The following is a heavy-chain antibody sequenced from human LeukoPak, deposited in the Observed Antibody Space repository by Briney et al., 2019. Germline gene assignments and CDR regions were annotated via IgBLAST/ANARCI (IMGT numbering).Heavy chain of an antibody. V-gene: IGHV1-2*02. CDR2: INPNSSVT. Sequence: ASVKVSCNTSGYTFTGYYMHWVRQAPGQGLEWMGWINPNSSVTNYAQGFQGRVTMTRDTSISAAYMELRWLTSDDTAVYYCARERGGNSPFDSWGQGTLVTVSS. D-gene: IGHD4-23*01. CDR3: ARERGGNSPFDS. J-gene: IGHJ4*02. CDR1: GYTFTGYY.